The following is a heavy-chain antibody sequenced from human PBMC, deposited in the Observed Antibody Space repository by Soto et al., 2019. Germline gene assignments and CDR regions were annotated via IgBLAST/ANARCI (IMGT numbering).Heavy chain of an antibody. V-gene: IGHV3-66*01. J-gene: IGHJ6*02. CDR1: GFTVNSNS. Sequence: EVQLVESGGGLVQPGGSLRLSCAASGFTVNSNSMTWVRQAPGQGLEWVSVIYSGGSTYYADSLKGRFTISGDNSKNTLYLQMNSLRVEDTAVYYCARALDDWHYDVWGQGTTGTVSS. CDR2: IYSGGST. D-gene: IGHD1-7*01. CDR3: ARALDDWHYDV.